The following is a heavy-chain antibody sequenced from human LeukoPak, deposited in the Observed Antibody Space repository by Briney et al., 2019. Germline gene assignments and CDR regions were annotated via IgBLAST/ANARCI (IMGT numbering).Heavy chain of an antibody. V-gene: IGHV4-34*01. Sequence: SETLSLTCAVYGGSFSGYYWSWIRQPPGKGLEWIGEINHSGSTNYNPSLKSRVTISVDTSKNQFSLKLSSVTAADTAVYYRAREGSAVAGAFDYWGQGTLVTVSS. J-gene: IGHJ4*02. CDR2: INHSGST. CDR1: GGSFSGYY. D-gene: IGHD6-19*01. CDR3: AREGSAVAGAFDY.